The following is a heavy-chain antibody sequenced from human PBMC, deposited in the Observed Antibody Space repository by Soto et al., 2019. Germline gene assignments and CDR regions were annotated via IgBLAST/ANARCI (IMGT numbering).Heavy chain of an antibody. CDR3: AKGFTLWFDP. Sequence: ASVKVSCKASGYTFTNYAIQWVRQAPGQRLEWMGWINAGNGNTKYSQKFQGRVTITRDTSASTAYMELSSLRSEDTAVYYCAKGFTLWFDPWGQGTLVTVSS. CDR1: GYTFTNYA. D-gene: IGHD3-16*01. V-gene: IGHV1-3*01. CDR2: INAGNGNT. J-gene: IGHJ5*02.